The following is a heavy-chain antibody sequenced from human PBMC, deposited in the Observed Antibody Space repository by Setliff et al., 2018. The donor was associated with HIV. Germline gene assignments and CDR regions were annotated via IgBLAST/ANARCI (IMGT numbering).Heavy chain of an antibody. V-gene: IGHV3-23*03. D-gene: IGHD3-3*01. Sequence: PGGSLRLSCAASGFTFSSFAMAWVRQAPGKGLEWVSIIYTDDSNTYYAESVKGRLTISRDNSKNTLFLQMNSLRAEDTAVYYCARDRASVRDTICGGAQYYYYRDVWGKGTTVTVSS. CDR3: ARDRASVRDTICGGAQYYYYRDV. CDR2: IYTDDSNT. J-gene: IGHJ6*03. CDR1: GFTFSSFA.